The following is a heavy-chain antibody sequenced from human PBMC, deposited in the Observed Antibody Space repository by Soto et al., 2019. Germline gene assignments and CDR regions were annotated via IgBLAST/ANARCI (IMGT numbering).Heavy chain of an antibody. CDR1: GFTFRSYS. D-gene: IGHD1-26*01. J-gene: IGHJ4*02. CDR3: AKATSSGSHGEY. V-gene: IGHV3-23*01. Sequence: EVQLLESGGGLVQPGGSLRLSCETSGFTFRSYSMPWVRQAPGKGLEWVSTISGSGSRTYYADPVKGRFTISRDNSKNTLYLQMNSLRAEDTAVYYCAKATSSGSHGEYWGQGTLVSVSS. CDR2: ISGSGSRT.